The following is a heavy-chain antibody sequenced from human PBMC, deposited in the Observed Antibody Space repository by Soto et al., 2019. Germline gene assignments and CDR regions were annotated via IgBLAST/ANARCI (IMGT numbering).Heavy chain of an antibody. Sequence: TLSLTLSVSGGSMSSYXWRWIRLYPVKVLAWIGYIYYSGSTYYNPSLTSRVTISVDTSKNQFSLKLSSVTAADTALHYCARDPSESPGYYSAMDVWGQGTTAPVSS. CDR3: ARDPSESPGYYSAMDV. J-gene: IGHJ6*02. V-gene: IGHV4-31*02. CDR1: GGSMSSYX. CDR2: IYYSGST.